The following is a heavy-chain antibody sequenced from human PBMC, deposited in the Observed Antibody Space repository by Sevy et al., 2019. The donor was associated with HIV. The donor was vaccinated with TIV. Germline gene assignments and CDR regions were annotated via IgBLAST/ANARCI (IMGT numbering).Heavy chain of an antibody. CDR1: GFTFSNYF. V-gene: IGHV3-21*01. J-gene: IGHJ4*02. Sequence: GGSLRLSCAASGFTFSNYFINWVRQAPGKGLEWVSSISSGSSYIFYADSVKGRFTISRDNAKNSLYLHMNSLRAEDTAEYYCARGDDYGSLYYFDYWGPGTLVTVSS. CDR2: ISSGSSYI. D-gene: IGHD3-10*01. CDR3: ARGDDYGSLYYFDY.